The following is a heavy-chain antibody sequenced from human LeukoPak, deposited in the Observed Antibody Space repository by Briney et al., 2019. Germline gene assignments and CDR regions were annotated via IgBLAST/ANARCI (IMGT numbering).Heavy chain of an antibody. D-gene: IGHD6-13*01. Sequence: SETLPLTCAVYGGSFSAYSWTWIRQPPGKALEWIGEINHSGGTNHNPSLKSRVSISRDSSKNQIFLKLRSVTAADTAVYYCAGPQAGAAFEIWSQGTMVTVSS. CDR3: AGPQAGAAFEI. CDR2: INHSGGT. J-gene: IGHJ3*02. V-gene: IGHV4-34*01. CDR1: GGSFSAYS.